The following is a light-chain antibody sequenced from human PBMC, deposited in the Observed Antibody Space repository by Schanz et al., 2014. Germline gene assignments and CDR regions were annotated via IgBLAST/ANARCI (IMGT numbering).Light chain of an antibody. V-gene: IGLV2-14*01. CDR3: YSYTSSCNVV. CDR2: EVS. J-gene: IGLJ2*01. Sequence: QSALTQPASVSGSPGQSITITCTGTSSDVGNYNYVSWYQHHPGKAPKLMIYEVSTRPSGVPDRFTGSKSGNTASLTVSGPQAEAEADYYSYSYTSSCNVVFGGGTKLTVL. CDR1: SSDVGNYNY.